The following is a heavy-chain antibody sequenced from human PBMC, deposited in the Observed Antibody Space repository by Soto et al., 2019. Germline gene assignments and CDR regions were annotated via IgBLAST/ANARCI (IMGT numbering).Heavy chain of an antibody. CDR2: IYYSGST. D-gene: IGHD2-15*01. Sequence: QVQLQESGPGLVKPSQTLSLTCTVSGGSISSGDYYWSWIRQPPGKGLEWIGYIYYSGSTYYNPSLKRRVTISVDTSKNPFSLKLSSVTAADTAVYYCARDMDCSGGSCYSDLGWFDPWGQGTLVTVSS. CDR3: ARDMDCSGGSCYSDLGWFDP. V-gene: IGHV4-30-4*01. J-gene: IGHJ5*02. CDR1: GGSISSGDYY.